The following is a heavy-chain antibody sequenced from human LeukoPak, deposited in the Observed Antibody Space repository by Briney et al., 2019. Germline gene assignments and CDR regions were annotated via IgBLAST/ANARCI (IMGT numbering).Heavy chain of an antibody. CDR3: ARQRGGLRRYLYFDN. Sequence: GGSLRLSCAASGFTFSSYGMHWVRQAPGKGLEWVAFIRYDGSKKYYADSVKGRFTISRDNSKNTLYLQMNSLRAEDTAVYYCARQRGGLRRYLYFDNWGQGTLVTVSS. V-gene: IGHV3-30*02. CDR2: IRYDGSKK. J-gene: IGHJ4*02. CDR1: GFTFSSYG. D-gene: IGHD4-17*01.